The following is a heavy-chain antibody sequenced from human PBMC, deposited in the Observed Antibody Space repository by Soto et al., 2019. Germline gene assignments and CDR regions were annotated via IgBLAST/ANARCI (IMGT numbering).Heavy chain of an antibody. D-gene: IGHD3-9*01. CDR3: AKGYFSELGLMDV. CDR1: GFTFDDYA. V-gene: IGHV3-9*01. Sequence: EVQLVESGGGLVQPGRSLRLSCAASGFTFDDYAMHWVRQAPGKGLEWVSGISWNSGSIGYADSVKGRFTISRDNAKNSLYLQMNSLRAEDTALYYCAKGYFSELGLMDVRGKGTTVTVSS. CDR2: ISWNSGSI. J-gene: IGHJ6*03.